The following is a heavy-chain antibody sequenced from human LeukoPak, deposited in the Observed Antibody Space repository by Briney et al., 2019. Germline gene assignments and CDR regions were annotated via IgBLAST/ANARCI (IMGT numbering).Heavy chain of an antibody. CDR3: ATIGGDWYFDL. V-gene: IGHV3-23*01. J-gene: IGHJ2*01. CDR2: LSGRGGGT. D-gene: IGHD3-16*01. Sequence: GGSLRLSCAVSGFTFSSSAMYWVRQAPGKGLEWVSVLSGRGGGTYYADSVKGRFTISRDNSKNTLYLQMNSLRAEDTALYYCATIGGDWYFDLWGRGTLVTVSS. CDR1: GFTFSSSA.